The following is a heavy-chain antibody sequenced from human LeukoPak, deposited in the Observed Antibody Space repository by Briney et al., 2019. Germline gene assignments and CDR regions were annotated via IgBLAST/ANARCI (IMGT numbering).Heavy chain of an antibody. D-gene: IGHD2-8*01. V-gene: IGHV3-7*02. CDR2: IKQDGSGT. Sequence: GGSQRLSCAASGFTFSAYWMAWVRQAPGRGLEWVAHIKQDGSGTNYVDPVKGRFTISRDNAKNTLFLRMNSLRAEDTAVYYCASGSFCTNGVCYKGFDYWGQGTLVSASS. CDR3: ASGSFCTNGVCYKGFDY. J-gene: IGHJ4*02. CDR1: GFTFSAYW.